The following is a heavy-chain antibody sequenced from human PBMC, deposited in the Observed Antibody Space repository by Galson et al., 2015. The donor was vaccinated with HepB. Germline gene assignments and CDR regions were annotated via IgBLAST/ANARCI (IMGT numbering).Heavy chain of an antibody. V-gene: IGHV3-15*01. D-gene: IGHD6-13*01. CDR2: IKSKTDGGTT. CDR1: GFTFSNAW. CDR3: TTARYSSSWYVGWFDP. J-gene: IGHJ5*02. Sequence: SLRLSCAASGFTFSNAWMSWVRRAPGKGLEWVGRIKSKTDGGTTDYAAPVKGRFTISRDDSKNTLYLQMNSLKTEDTAMYYCTTARYSSSWYVGWFDPWGQGTLVTVSS.